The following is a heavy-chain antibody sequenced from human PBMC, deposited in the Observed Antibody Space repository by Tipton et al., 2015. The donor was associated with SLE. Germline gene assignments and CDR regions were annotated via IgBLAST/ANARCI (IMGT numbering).Heavy chain of an antibody. Sequence: QVQLVQSGPEVKKPGASVKVSCKASGYTFTSYDINWVRQATGQGLEWMGWMNPNSGNTGYAQKFQGRVTMTRNTSISTAYMELSSLRSEDTAVYYCARALWVDKDIAEVPPAIRVRAFDIWGQGTMVTVSS. V-gene: IGHV1-8*01. CDR1: GYTFTSYD. J-gene: IGHJ3*02. D-gene: IGHD2-2*01. CDR3: ARALWVDKDIAEVPPAIRVRAFDI. CDR2: MNPNSGNT.